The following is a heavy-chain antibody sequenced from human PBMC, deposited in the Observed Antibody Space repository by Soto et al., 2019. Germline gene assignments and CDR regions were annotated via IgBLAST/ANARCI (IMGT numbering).Heavy chain of an antibody. CDR3: ARLGPYASGTYSFRHNRFHP. CDR2: ISGYNGNT. Sequence: ASVKVSCKASGYTFTSYYISWVRQAPGQGLEWLGWISGYNGNTNYAQKLQGRVTMTTDTSTSTAYMELRSLRSDDTAVYYCARLGPYASGTYSFRHNRFHPWGPGTLVTVSS. V-gene: IGHV1-18*01. D-gene: IGHD3-10*01. J-gene: IGHJ5*02. CDR1: GYTFTSYY.